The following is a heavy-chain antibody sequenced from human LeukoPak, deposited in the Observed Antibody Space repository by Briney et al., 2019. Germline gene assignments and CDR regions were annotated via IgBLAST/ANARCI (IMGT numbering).Heavy chain of an antibody. Sequence: GGSLRLSCAASGFTFDDYAMHWVRHAPGKGLEWVSGISWNSGSIGYADSVKGRFTISRDNAKNSLYLQMNSLRAEDTAVYYCARDRNYYDSSGYYYGPIDYWGQGTLVTVSS. CDR2: ISWNSGSI. V-gene: IGHV3-9*01. CDR1: GFTFDDYA. J-gene: IGHJ4*02. D-gene: IGHD3-22*01. CDR3: ARDRNYYDSSGYYYGPIDY.